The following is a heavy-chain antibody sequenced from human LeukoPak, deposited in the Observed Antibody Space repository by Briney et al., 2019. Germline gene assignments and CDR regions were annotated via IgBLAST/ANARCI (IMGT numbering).Heavy chain of an antibody. J-gene: IGHJ5*02. Sequence: ASVKVSCKASGYSFTSYYIHWVRQAPGQGLEWMGQINPSAGSASYAQKFQDRVTMTRDTSTTTVYMEVNSLTSEDTAVYFCAREYQPPHNWFDPWGQGTLVTVSS. V-gene: IGHV1-46*01. CDR3: AREYQPPHNWFDP. CDR1: GYSFTSYY. CDR2: INPSAGSA.